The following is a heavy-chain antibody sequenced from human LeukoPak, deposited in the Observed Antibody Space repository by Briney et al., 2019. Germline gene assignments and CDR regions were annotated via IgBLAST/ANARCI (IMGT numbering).Heavy chain of an antibody. Sequence: ASVKVSCKASGYTFTGYYMHWVRQAPGQGLEWMEWINPNSGGTNYAQKFQGRVTMTRDTSISTAYMELSRLRSDDTAVYYCARAIDYDFWSGYYTGYYYYYYGMDVWGQGTTVTVSS. D-gene: IGHD3-3*01. CDR2: INPNSGGT. CDR3: ARAIDYDFWSGYYTGYYYYYYGMDV. CDR1: GYTFTGYY. V-gene: IGHV1-2*02. J-gene: IGHJ6*02.